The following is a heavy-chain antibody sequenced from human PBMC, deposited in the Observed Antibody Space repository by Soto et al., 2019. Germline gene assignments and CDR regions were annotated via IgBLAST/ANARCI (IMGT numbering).Heavy chain of an antibody. CDR1: GDSVSSNSPA. D-gene: IGHD2-2*01. CDR2: TYYRSKWYN. Sequence: SQTLSLTCAISGDSVSSNSPAWNWIRQSPSRGLEWLGRTYYRSKWYNDYAVSVKSRITINPDTSKNQFSLQLNSVTPEDTAVYYCARADIAVVPAADFDYWGQGTLVTVSS. V-gene: IGHV6-1*01. J-gene: IGHJ4*02. CDR3: ARADIAVVPAADFDY.